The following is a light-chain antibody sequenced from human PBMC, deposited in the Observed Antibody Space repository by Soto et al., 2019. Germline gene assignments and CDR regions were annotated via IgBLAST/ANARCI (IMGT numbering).Light chain of an antibody. CDR3: QQFNNYPLS. V-gene: IGKV1-13*01. Sequence: AIPLTQSPSSLSASVGDRSTITCRTSQGVSSSLACYQQKPGTAPKLLIYDASDLEPGFPSRFSVSGPWTGFTLTISSLQPEDVANYYCQQFNNYPLSFGRGTRLEIK. J-gene: IGKJ5*01. CDR2: DAS. CDR1: QGVSSS.